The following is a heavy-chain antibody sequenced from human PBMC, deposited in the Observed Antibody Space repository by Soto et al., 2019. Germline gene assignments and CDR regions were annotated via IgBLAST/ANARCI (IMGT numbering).Heavy chain of an antibody. D-gene: IGHD3-10*01. CDR1: GGSISSSNW. CDR2: IYHGGIT. CDR3: ARSPRITMVRGPMRGERYGMDV. Sequence: SETLSLTCAVSGGSISSSNWWNWVRQTPGKGLEWIGEIYHGGITNYNPSLKSRVTISVDTSNNQFSLKLSSVTAADTAIYYCARSPRITMVRGPMRGERYGMDVWGQGTTVTVSS. J-gene: IGHJ6*02. V-gene: IGHV4-4*02.